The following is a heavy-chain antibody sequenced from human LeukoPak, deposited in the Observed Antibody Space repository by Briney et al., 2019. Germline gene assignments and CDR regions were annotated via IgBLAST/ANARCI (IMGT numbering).Heavy chain of an antibody. CDR2: FDPEDGET. Sequence: ASVKVSCKVSGYTLTELSMHWVRQAPGKGLEWVGGFDPEDGETIYAQKFQGRATMTEDTSTDTAYMELSSLRSEDTAVYYCASSATIFGVVTPSNWFDPWGQGTLVTVSS. CDR1: GYTLTELS. V-gene: IGHV1-24*01. D-gene: IGHD3-3*01. J-gene: IGHJ5*02. CDR3: ASSATIFGVVTPSNWFDP.